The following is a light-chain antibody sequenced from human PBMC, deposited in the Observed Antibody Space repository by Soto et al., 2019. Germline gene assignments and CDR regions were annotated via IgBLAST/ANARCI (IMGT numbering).Light chain of an antibody. V-gene: IGLV2-8*01. J-gene: IGLJ3*02. Sequence: QSALTQPPSASGSPGQSVTISCTGTSSDVGAYNYVAWYQQHAGKAPKLVIYEVTKRPSWVPGRFSGSKSANTASLTVSGLQAEDEADYYCSSFASSNTWVFGGGTKLTVL. CDR1: SSDVGAYNY. CDR3: SSFASSNTWV. CDR2: EVT.